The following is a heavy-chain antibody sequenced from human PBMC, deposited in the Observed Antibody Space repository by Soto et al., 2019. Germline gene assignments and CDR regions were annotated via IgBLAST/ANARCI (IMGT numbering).Heavy chain of an antibody. Sequence: SVKVSCRASGGTFSSYAISWVRRAPGQGLEWMGGIIPIFDTANYAQKFQGRVTITADESTSTAYMELSSLRSEDTAVYYCARGQVPGQYGMDVWGQGTTVTVSS. CDR2: IIPIFDTA. J-gene: IGHJ6*02. CDR3: ARGQVPGQYGMDV. V-gene: IGHV1-69*13. CDR1: GGTFSSYA.